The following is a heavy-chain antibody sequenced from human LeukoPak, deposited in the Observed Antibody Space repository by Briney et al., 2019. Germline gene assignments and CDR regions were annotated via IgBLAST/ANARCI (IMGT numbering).Heavy chain of an antibody. J-gene: IGHJ4*02. V-gene: IGHV4-59*12. CDR3: ARDRAGEVSDFDY. CDR2: IYYSGST. Sequence: SETLSLTCTVSGGSISSYYWSWIRQPPGKGLEWIGSIYYSGSTYYNPSLKSRVTISVDTSKNQFSLKLSSVTAADTAVYYCARDRAGEVSDFDYWGQGTLVTVSS. D-gene: IGHD7-27*01. CDR1: GGSISSYY.